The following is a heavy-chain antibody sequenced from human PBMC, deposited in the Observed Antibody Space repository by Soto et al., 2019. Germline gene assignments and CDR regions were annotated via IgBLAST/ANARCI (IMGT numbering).Heavy chain of an antibody. V-gene: IGHV3-53*01. D-gene: IGHD1-1*01. J-gene: IGHJ3*01. CDR1: GLTISGKKY. Sequence: PGGSLRLSCAAFGLTISGKKYVAWVRQAPGKGLEWVSGLYDVDGSFYADSVRGRFTTSSDSSKTTVYLQTNDLRPDDTAVYYCATWHEREHAYDVWGQGTTVT. CDR2: LYDVDGS. CDR3: ATWHEREHAYDV.